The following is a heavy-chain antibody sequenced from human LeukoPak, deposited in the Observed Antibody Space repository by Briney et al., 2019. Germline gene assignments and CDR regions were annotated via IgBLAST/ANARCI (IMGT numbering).Heavy chain of an antibody. J-gene: IGHJ4*02. CDR1: GGSISSYC. V-gene: IGHV4-59*12. D-gene: IGHD3-22*01. Sequence: SETLSLTCTVSGGSISSYCWSWLRQPPGKGLEWIGCIYYSGYTNYKSSLKSRVTISVDTSKNQFSLKLNSVTPEDTAVYYCAGSSGYYSEFYFDYWGQGTLVTVSS. CDR2: IYYSGYT. CDR3: AGSSGYYSEFYFDY.